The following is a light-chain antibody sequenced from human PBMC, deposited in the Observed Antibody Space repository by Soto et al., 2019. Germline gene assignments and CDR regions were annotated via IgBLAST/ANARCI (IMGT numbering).Light chain of an antibody. V-gene: IGKV1-5*03. CDR2: KAS. J-gene: IGKJ1*01. Sequence: IQMTQSPSSLSASVGDRVTITCRASQAISTWLAWYQQKPGKAPKLLIYKASTLQSGVPSRFSVSGSGTEFPLNIHTLQPEYFATYYCQQYNSYPGTFGQGTKV. CDR1: QAISTW. CDR3: QQYNSYPGT.